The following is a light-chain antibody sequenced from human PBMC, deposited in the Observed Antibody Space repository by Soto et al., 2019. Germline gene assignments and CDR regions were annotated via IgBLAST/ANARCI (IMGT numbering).Light chain of an antibody. J-gene: IGLJ3*02. CDR2: YDG. CDR1: NIGDKS. Sequence: SYELTQSPSVSVAPGKTATITCGGNNIGDKSVHWYQQRPGQAPVLVMYYDGDRPSGIPERFSGSNSGNTATLSIGRVEVGDEADYYCQVWDSSSDHVVFGGGTKVTVL. CDR3: QVWDSSSDHVV. V-gene: IGLV3-21*04.